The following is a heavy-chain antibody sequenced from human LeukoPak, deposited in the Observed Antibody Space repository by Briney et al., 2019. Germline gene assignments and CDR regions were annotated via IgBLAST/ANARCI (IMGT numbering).Heavy chain of an antibody. Sequence: PGGSLRLSCAASGFTFSSYGMHWVRQPPGKGLEWIGSIYYSGSTYYNPSLKSRVTISVDTSKNQFSLKLSSVTAADTAVYYCARARVLLWFGELSHPYFDYWGQGTLVTVSS. CDR1: GFTFSSYG. D-gene: IGHD3-10*01. CDR2: IYYSGST. J-gene: IGHJ4*02. V-gene: IGHV4-39*07. CDR3: ARARVLLWFGELSHPYFDY.